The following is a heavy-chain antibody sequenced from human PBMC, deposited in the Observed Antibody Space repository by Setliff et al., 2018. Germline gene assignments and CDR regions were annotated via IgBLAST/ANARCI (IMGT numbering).Heavy chain of an antibody. V-gene: IGHV4-39*01. Sequence: SETLSLTCTVSGDSISRSTYYWGWIRQSPGKGLDWIGTVDHSGNTFYNPSLKSRVTISVDTSKNQLSLELASVTAADTAVYCCARRDSTGYYGYSFDFWGQGTLVTVSS. CDR3: ARRDSTGYYGYSFDF. CDR1: GDSISRSTYY. CDR2: VDHSGNT. D-gene: IGHD3-22*01. J-gene: IGHJ4*02.